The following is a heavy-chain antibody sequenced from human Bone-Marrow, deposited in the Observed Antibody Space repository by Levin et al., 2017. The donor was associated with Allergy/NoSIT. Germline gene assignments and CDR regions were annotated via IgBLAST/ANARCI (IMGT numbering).Heavy chain of an antibody. Sequence: PSETLSLTCTVSGGSINNYYWGWIRQPPGRGLEWIGYIFYTGNPSFNPSLKSRVAMSVDTSKNEFSLKLTSVTAADTAVYVCARSLYHYDSSGYHYNNWYDPWGQGTLVTVSS. CDR1: GGSINNYY. J-gene: IGHJ5*02. CDR3: ARSLYHYDSSGYHYNNWYDP. D-gene: IGHD3-22*01. V-gene: IGHV4-59*01. CDR2: IFYTGNP.